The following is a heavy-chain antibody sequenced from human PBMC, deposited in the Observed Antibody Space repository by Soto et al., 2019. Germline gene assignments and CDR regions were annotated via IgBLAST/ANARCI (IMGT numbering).Heavy chain of an antibody. Sequence: QVQLQESGPGLVKPSGTLSLTCAVSGGSISSSNWWSWVRQPPGKGLEWIGEIYHSGSTNYNPSLKSRVTRSVNKPKNQFSRKMRSVTAADTAVYYCARVSGSYYYGMDVWGQGTTVTVSS. V-gene: IGHV4-4*02. J-gene: IGHJ6*02. CDR3: ARVSGSYYYGMDV. D-gene: IGHD1-26*01. CDR2: IYHSGST. CDR1: GGSISSSNW.